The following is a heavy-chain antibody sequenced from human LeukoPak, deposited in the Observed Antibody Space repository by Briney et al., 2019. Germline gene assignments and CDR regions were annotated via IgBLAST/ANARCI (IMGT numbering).Heavy chain of an antibody. D-gene: IGHD6-19*01. V-gene: IGHV3-23*01. Sequence: GGSLRLSCAASGFTFSSYAMSWVRQAPGKGLEWVSGVSGSSTSTYYPDSVKGRFTISRDNSKNTLYLQMNSLRAEDTAVYYCAREGAVAGTKAFDIWGQGTMVTVSS. J-gene: IGHJ3*02. CDR3: AREGAVAGTKAFDI. CDR1: GFTFSSYA. CDR2: VSGSSTST.